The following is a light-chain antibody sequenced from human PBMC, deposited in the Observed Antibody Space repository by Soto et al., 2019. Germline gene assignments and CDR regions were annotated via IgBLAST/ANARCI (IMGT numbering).Light chain of an antibody. J-gene: IGKJ5*01. CDR2: AAS. Sequence: DIQMTQARSSLSASVGDRVTITCRASQNIIRYLNWYQQKPGEAPKFLIYAASTLQSGVPSRFSGSGSGTDFSLTISDLQPEDFATYYCQQSYSIPPTFGQGTRLEIK. CDR3: QQSYSIPPT. V-gene: IGKV1-39*01. CDR1: QNIIRY.